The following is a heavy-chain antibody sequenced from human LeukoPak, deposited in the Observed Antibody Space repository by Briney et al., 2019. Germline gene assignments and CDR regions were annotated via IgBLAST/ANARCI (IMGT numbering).Heavy chain of an antibody. V-gene: IGHV3-30*04. D-gene: IGHD2-15*01. CDR2: ISYDGSNK. J-gene: IGHJ4*02. CDR1: GFTFSSYA. Sequence: GGSLRLSCAASGFTFSSYAMHWVRQAPGKGLEWVAVISYDGSNKYYADSVKGRFTISRDNSKNTLYLQMNSLRAEDTAVYYCRVRATEVDFDYWGQGTLVTVSP. CDR3: RVRATEVDFDY.